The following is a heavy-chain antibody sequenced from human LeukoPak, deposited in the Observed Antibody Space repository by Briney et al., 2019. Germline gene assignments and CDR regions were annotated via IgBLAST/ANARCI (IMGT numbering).Heavy chain of an antibody. Sequence: GGSLRLSCAASGFTFNGFWMSWVRQAPGKGLEWVTNIKKDGSDIYYLCSVRGRFTISRDNAMNSLYLQMNSLRAEDTAVYYCTRDALYGDPSYYYMDVWGKGTTVTVSS. CDR3: TRDALYGDPSYYYMDV. CDR1: GFTFNGFW. CDR2: IKKDGSDI. V-gene: IGHV3-7*01. D-gene: IGHD4-17*01. J-gene: IGHJ6*03.